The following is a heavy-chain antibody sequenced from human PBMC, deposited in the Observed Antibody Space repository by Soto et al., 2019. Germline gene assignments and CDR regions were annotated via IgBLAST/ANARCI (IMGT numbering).Heavy chain of an antibody. D-gene: IGHD3-16*02. J-gene: IGHJ4*02. V-gene: IGHV5-51*01. CDR1: GYSFTSYW. CDR3: ARLSGHMITFGGVIVFPPGFDY. Sequence: GESLKISCKGSGYSFTSYWIGWVRQMPGKGLEWMGIIYPGDSDTRYSPSFQGQVTISADKSISTAYLQWSSLKASDTAMYYCARLSGHMITFGGVIVFPPGFDYWGQGTLVTVSS. CDR2: IYPGDSDT.